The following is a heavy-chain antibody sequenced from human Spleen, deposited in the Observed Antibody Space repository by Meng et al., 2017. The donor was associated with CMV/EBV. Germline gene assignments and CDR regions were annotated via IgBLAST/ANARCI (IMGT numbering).Heavy chain of an antibody. V-gene: IGHV4-61*01. CDR2: IYYSGNI. Sequence: SETLSLTCTVSGASVSSASYYWSWIRQPPGKGLEWIGYIYYSGNINYNPSLKSRVTISVDTSKNQFSLKLSSVTAADTAVYYCASQSSGWLLYWGQGTLVTVSS. CDR1: GASVSSASYY. D-gene: IGHD3-22*01. CDR3: ASQSSGWLLY. J-gene: IGHJ4*02.